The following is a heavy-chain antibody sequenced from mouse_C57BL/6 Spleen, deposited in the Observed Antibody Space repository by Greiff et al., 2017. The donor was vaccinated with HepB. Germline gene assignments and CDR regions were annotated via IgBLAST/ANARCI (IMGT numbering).Heavy chain of an antibody. V-gene: IGHV1-69*01. D-gene: IGHD6-1*01. J-gene: IGHJ4*01. CDR1: GYTFTSYW. CDR3: ARQLQNYAMDY. Sequence: QVQLQQPGAELVMPGASVKLSCKASGYTFTSYWMHWVKQRPGQGLEWIGEIDPSDSYTNYNQKFKGKSTLTVDKSSSTAYMQLSSLTSEDSAVYYCARQLQNYAMDYWGQGTSVTVSS. CDR2: IDPSDSYT.